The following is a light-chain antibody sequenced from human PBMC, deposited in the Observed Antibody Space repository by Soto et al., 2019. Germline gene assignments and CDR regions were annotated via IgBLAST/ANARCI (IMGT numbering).Light chain of an antibody. CDR1: QSVRSSF. Sequence: EIALTQSPGTLSLSPGESASLSCRASQSVRSSFFAWYQQKPGQAPRLLIYGPSTRATGIPDRFSGSGSGTDFTLTISRLEPDDFAVYYCQQYGGSVTFGGGTKVEI. J-gene: IGKJ4*01. V-gene: IGKV3-20*01. CDR2: GPS. CDR3: QQYGGSVT.